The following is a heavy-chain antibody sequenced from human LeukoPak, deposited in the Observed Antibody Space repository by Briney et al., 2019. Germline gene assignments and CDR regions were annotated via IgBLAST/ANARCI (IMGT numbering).Heavy chain of an antibody. CDR1: GGSFSGYY. D-gene: IGHD6-13*01. CDR2: INHSGST. Sequence: SETLSLTCAVYGGSFSGYYWSWIRQPPGKGLEWIGEINHSGSTNYNPSLKSRVTISVDTSKNQFSLKLSSVTAADTAVYYCARGRIAAAGFNWFDPWGQGTLVTDSS. CDR3: ARGRIAAAGFNWFDP. V-gene: IGHV4-34*01. J-gene: IGHJ5*02.